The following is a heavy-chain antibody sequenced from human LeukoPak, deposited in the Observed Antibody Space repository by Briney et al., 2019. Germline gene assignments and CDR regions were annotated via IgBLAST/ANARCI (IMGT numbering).Heavy chain of an antibody. CDR1: GGSISSYY. V-gene: IGHV4-59*01. Sequence: SETLSLTCTVSGGSISSYYWSWIRQPPGKGLEWIGYIYYSGSTNYNPSLKSRVTISVDTSKNQFSLKLSSVTAADTAVYYRARESVLEVLWGQGTLVTVSS. J-gene: IGHJ4*02. CDR3: ARESVLEVL. CDR2: IYYSGST.